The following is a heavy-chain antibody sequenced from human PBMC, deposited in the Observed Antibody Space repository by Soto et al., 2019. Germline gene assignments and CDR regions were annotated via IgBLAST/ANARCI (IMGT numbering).Heavy chain of an antibody. V-gene: IGHV4-30-4*01. Sequence: QVQLQESGPGLVKPSQTLSLTCTVSGGSISSGDHCWSWIRQPPGKGLEGIGYIYYSGSTYYNPFLKSRVTISVDTSKNQFPLKLSSVTAADTAVYYCARVFPTVTTDYYYYGMDVWGQGTTVTVSS. CDR1: GGSISSGDHC. CDR2: IYYSGST. D-gene: IGHD4-17*01. CDR3: ARVFPTVTTDYYYYGMDV. J-gene: IGHJ6*02.